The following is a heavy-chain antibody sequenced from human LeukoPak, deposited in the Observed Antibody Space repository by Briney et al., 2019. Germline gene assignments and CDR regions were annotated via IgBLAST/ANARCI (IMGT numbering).Heavy chain of an antibody. Sequence: SGTLTLTCAVSGYSISSGYYWGWIRQPPGKGMEWSGSIYHSGSTYYNPSLKSRVTISVDTSKNQFSLKLSSVTAADTAVYYCASSGYCSGGSCFRAGAFDIWGQGTMVTVSS. CDR3: ASSGYCSGGSCFRAGAFDI. J-gene: IGHJ3*02. CDR1: GYSISSGYY. V-gene: IGHV4-38-2*01. D-gene: IGHD2-15*01. CDR2: IYHSGST.